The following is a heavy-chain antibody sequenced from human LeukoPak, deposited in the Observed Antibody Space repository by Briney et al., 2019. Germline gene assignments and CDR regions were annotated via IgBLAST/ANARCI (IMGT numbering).Heavy chain of an antibody. Sequence: SETLSLTCAVYGGSFSGYYWSWIRQPPGKGLEWNGEINHSGSTNYNPSLKSRVTISVDTSKNQFSLKLSSVTAADTAVYYCARHPEYSSSGDYWGQGTLVTVSS. CDR2: INHSGST. J-gene: IGHJ4*02. V-gene: IGHV4-34*01. CDR3: ARHPEYSSSGDY. D-gene: IGHD6-6*01. CDR1: GGSFSGYY.